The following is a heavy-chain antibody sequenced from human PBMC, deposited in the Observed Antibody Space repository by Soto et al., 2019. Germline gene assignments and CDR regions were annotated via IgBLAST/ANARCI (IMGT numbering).Heavy chain of an antibody. CDR2: IYYSGST. Sequence: SETLSLTCTVSGGSISSGGYDWSWIRKHPGKGLEWIGYIYYSGSTYYNPSLKSRVTISVDTSKNQFSLKLSSVTAADTAVYYCARFTRRMVLPNYYYGMDVWGQGTTVTVSS. CDR1: GGSISSGGYD. V-gene: IGHV4-31*03. J-gene: IGHJ6*02. CDR3: ARFTRRMVLPNYYYGMDV. D-gene: IGHD3-3*01.